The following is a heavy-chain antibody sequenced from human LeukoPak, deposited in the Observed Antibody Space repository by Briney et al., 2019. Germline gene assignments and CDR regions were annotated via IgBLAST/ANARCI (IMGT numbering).Heavy chain of an antibody. D-gene: IGHD1-1*01. J-gene: IGHJ4*02. V-gene: IGHV4-34*01. CDR3: ARRVHLEPLAGWIYYFDY. CDR2: VNHSGST. CDR1: GESFSGYY. Sequence: PSETLSLTCAVYGESFSGYYWSWIRQPPGKGLEWIGEVNHSGSTNYSPSLKSRVTISVDTSKNQFSLKLSSVTAADSAVYYCARRVHLEPLAGWIYYFDYWGQGTLVTVSS.